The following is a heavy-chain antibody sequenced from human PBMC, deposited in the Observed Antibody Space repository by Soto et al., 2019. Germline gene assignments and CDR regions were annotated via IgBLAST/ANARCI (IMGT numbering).Heavy chain of an antibody. D-gene: IGHD3-10*01. CDR1: GGSISSSSYY. J-gene: IGHJ6*02. CDR3: ARGRGFGGVGKYGV. V-gene: IGHV4-39*01. CDR2: IYYSGST. Sequence: SEKLYLACTVSGGSISSSSYYWGWFRQPPGKGLEWIGSIYYSGSTYYNPSLKSRVTISVDTSKNQFSLKLSSVTAADTAVYYCARGRGFGGVGKYGVWGQGTTVT.